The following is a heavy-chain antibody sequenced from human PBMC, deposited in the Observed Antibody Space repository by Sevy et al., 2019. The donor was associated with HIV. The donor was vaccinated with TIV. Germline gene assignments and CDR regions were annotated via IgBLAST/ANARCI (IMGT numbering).Heavy chain of an antibody. CDR3: ATASFWGGGGVSYPSFDS. Sequence: GGSLRLSCAASGFAFNDFAMNWLRQLPGKGLEWVAIISYDGRKKFYADSVKGRFTISRDNSKNLVYLQMNSLRPEDTAVYFCATASFWGGGGVSYPSFDSWGQGTMVTVSS. J-gene: IGHJ4*02. V-gene: IGHV3-30*04. CDR1: GFAFNDFA. D-gene: IGHD2-21*01. CDR2: ISYDGRKK.